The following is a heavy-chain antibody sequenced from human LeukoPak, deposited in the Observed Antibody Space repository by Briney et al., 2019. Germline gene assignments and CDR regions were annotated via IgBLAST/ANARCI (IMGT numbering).Heavy chain of an antibody. CDR1: GGTFSSYA. CDR2: IIPIFGTA. D-gene: IGHD3-10*01. Sequence: SVKVSCKASGGTFSSYAISWVRQAPGQGLEWMGGIIPIFGTANHAQKFQGRVTITTDESTSTAYMELSSLRSEDTAVYYCATPVGYGSGRILTGAYYFDYWGQGTLVTVSS. V-gene: IGHV1-69*05. J-gene: IGHJ4*02. CDR3: ATPVGYGSGRILTGAYYFDY.